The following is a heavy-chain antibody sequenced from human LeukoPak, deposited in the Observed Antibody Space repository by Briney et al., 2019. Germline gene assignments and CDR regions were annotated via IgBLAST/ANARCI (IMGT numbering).Heavy chain of an antibody. Sequence: ASVKVSCKASGGTFSSYAISWVRQAPGQGLEWMGGIIPIFGTANYAQKFQGRVTITADESTSTAYMELSSLRSEDTAVYYCARVQGSSGWVDYWGQGTLVTVSS. V-gene: IGHV1-69*13. CDR2: IIPIFGTA. D-gene: IGHD6-19*01. J-gene: IGHJ4*02. CDR1: GGTFSSYA. CDR3: ARVQGSSGWVDY.